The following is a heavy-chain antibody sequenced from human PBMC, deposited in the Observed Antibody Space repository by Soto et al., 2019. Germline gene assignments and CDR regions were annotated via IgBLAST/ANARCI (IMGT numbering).Heavy chain of an antibody. CDR2: ISGGGSST. J-gene: IGHJ6*02. Sequence: PGGSLRLSCEASGFMFSTFAMNWVRQAPGKGLEWVAGISGGGSSTTYADSVKGRFTASRDNGKKTLYLEMNGLRSEDTAVYFCAKDRRTGVVFQGYGLDVWGPGTMVTVSS. CDR3: AKDRRTGVVFQGYGLDV. V-gene: IGHV3-23*01. CDR1: GFMFSTFA. D-gene: IGHD3-3*01.